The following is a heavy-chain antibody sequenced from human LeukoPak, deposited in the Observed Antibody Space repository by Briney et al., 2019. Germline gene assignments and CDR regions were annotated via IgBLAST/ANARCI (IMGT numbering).Heavy chain of an antibody. CDR1: GFTFSSYA. CDR3: ARAGPGGIENY. CDR2: ISYDGSNK. J-gene: IGHJ4*02. Sequence: GGSLRLSCAASGFTFSSYAMHWVRQAPGKGLEWVAVISYDGSNKYYADSVKGRFTISRDNSKNTLYLQMNSLRAEDTAVYYCARAGPGGIENYWGQGTLVTVSS. D-gene: IGHD3-16*01. V-gene: IGHV3-30-3*01.